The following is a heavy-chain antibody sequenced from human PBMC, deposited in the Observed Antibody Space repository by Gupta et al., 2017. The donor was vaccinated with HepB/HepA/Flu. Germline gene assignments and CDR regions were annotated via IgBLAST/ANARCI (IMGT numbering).Heavy chain of an antibody. Sequence: QVQLQESGPGLVRPSETLSLTCTVSNGSISTNFWSWLRQPPGKGLEFIGYISRRGSTNYNPSLKSRVTISVDTSRNQFSLRLNSVTAADTAVYYCARFMAAVGSGINWFDPWGQGTLVTVSS. J-gene: IGHJ5*02. CDR2: ISRRGST. D-gene: IGHD6-13*01. V-gene: IGHV4-59*01. CDR3: ARFMAAVGSGINWFDP. CDR1: NGSISTNF.